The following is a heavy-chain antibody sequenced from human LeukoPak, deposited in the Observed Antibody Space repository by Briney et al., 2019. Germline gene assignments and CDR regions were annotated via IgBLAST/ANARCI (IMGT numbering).Heavy chain of an antibody. CDR2: ISSSSSTI. D-gene: IGHD2-15*01. J-gene: IGHJ4*02. V-gene: IGHV3-48*04. CDR1: GFTFSSYS. Sequence: GGSLRLSCAASGFTFSSYSMNWVRQAPGKGLEWVSYISSSSSTIYYADSVKGRFTISRDNAKNSLYLQMNSLRAEDTAVYYCARDEDIVVVVAASTGFDYWGQGTLVTVSS. CDR3: ARDEDIVVVVAASTGFDY.